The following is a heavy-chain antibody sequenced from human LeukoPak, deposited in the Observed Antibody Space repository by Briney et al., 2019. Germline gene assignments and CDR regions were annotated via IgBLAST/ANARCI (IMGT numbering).Heavy chain of an antibody. Sequence: PGGSLRLSCAASGFNFNNYDMHWVRQAPGKGLEWVAFIRYDGSNKYYADSVKGRFTISRDNSKNTLYLQMNSLRAEDTAVYYCARRETYYYDSGGYSMDAFDIWGQGTMVTVSS. CDR2: IRYDGSNK. CDR1: GFNFNNYD. J-gene: IGHJ3*02. D-gene: IGHD3-22*01. V-gene: IGHV3-30*02. CDR3: ARRETYYYDSGGYSMDAFDI.